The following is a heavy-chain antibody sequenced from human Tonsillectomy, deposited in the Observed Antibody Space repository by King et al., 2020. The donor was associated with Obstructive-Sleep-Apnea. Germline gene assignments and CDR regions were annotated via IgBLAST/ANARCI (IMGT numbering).Heavy chain of an antibody. CDR3: AREGVWNSAFDI. Sequence: VQLVESGGGLVQPGGSLRRSCAASGFTVSSNYMSWVRQAPGKGLEWVSVIYSGCSTYYADSVKGRFTISRDNSKNTLYLQMNSLRAEDTAVYYCAREGVWNSAFDIWGQGTMVTVSS. CDR2: IYSGCST. D-gene: IGHD6-13*01. J-gene: IGHJ3*02. CDR1: GFTVSSNY. V-gene: IGHV3-66*01.